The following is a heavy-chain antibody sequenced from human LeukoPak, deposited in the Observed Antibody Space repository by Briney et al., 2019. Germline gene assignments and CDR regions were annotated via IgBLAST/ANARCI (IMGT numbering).Heavy chain of an antibody. CDR1: GYTLTELS. CDR2: FDPEDGET. J-gene: IGHJ3*02. D-gene: IGHD2-2*01. CDR3: ATAQPGYCSSTSCHGDAFDI. V-gene: IGHV1-24*01. Sequence: ASVKVSCKVSGYTLTELSLHWVRQAPGKGLGWMGGFDPEDGETIYAQKFQGRVTMTEDTSTDTAYMELSSLRSEDTAVYYCATAQPGYCSSTSCHGDAFDIWGQGTMVTVSS.